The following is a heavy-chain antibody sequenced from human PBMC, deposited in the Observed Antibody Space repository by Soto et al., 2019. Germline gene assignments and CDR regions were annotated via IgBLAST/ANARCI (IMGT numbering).Heavy chain of an antibody. CDR1: GGSMSGYY. D-gene: IGHD6-19*01. V-gene: IGHV4-59*01. J-gene: IGHJ4*02. CDR3: ARGMTYSSAWPYFDN. CDR2: IYSSGTT. Sequence: QVQLHESGPGLMKPSETLSLTCTVSGGSMSGYYWNWMRQPPGKGLEWIGYIYSSGTTIYNPSLDSPLTMSIDTSKNQFSLNLNSVTAADTAVYYCARGMTYSSAWPYFDNWGQGTQVTVSS.